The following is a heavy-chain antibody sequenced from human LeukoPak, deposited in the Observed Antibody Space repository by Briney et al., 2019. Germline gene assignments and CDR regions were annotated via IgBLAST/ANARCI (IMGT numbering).Heavy chain of an antibody. CDR1: GGTFSSYA. J-gene: IGHJ5*02. Sequence: ASVKVSCKASGGTFSSYAISWVRQAPGQGLEWMGRIIPILGIANYAQKFQGRVTITADKSTSTAYMELSSLRSEDTAVYYCAGTELAAAGYKSSFDPWGQGTLVTVSS. CDR3: AGTELAAAGYKSSFDP. V-gene: IGHV1-69*04. D-gene: IGHD6-13*01. CDR2: IIPILGIA.